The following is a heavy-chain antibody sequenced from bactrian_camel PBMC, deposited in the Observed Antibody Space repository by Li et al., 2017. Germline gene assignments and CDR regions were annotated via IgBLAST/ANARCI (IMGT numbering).Heavy chain of an antibody. J-gene: IGHJ4*01. CDR2: ICTGDDIT. D-gene: IGHD4*01. Sequence: HVQLVESGGGSVQAGGSLRLSCTISGFTFDGSDMGWYRQAPGKEREGVAAICTGDDITAYSDSVKGRFTVSQDNAKVYLRLNSLKPEDTAVYYCATATWWRDYQISDNKYWGQGTQVTVS. CDR3: ATATWWRDYQISDNKY. V-gene: IGHV3S63*01. CDR1: GFTFDGSD.